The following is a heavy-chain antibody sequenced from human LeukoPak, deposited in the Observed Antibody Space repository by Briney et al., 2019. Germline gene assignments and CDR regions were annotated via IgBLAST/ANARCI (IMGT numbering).Heavy chain of an antibody. CDR1: GFAFSTYA. CDR2: ISYDGSVK. V-gene: IGHV3-30-3*01. J-gene: IGHJ4*02. CDR3: AKVVAGNIDYYFDY. Sequence: GGSLRLSCAASGFAFSTYAMHWVRQAPGKGLEWVAVISYDGSVKYYADSVKGRFTISRDNSKNTVYLQMRNLRVEHTAVYYCAKVVAGNIDYYFDYWGQGILVAVSS. D-gene: IGHD2/OR15-2a*01.